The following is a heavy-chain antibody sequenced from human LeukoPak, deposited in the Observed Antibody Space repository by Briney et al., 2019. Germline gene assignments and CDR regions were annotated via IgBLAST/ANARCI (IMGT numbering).Heavy chain of an antibody. J-gene: IGHJ5*02. Sequence: ASVKVSCKASGCTFTGYYMHWVRQAPGQGLEWMGRINPNSGGTNYAQKFQGRVTVTRDTSISTAYMELSRLRSDDTAVYYCAREKEMATIIHGDWFDPWGQGTLVTVSS. D-gene: IGHD5-24*01. CDR3: AREKEMATIIHGDWFDP. CDR2: INPNSGGT. V-gene: IGHV1-2*06. CDR1: GCTFTGYY.